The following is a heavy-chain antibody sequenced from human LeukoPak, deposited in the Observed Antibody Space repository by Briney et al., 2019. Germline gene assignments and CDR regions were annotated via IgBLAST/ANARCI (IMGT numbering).Heavy chain of an antibody. Sequence: GRSLRLSCAASGFTFSSYAMHWVRQAPGKGLEWVAVISYDGSNKYYADSVKGRFTISRDNSKNTLYLQMNSLRAEDTAVYYCARGELQAFDYWGQGTLVTVSS. CDR1: GFTFSSYA. D-gene: IGHD1-26*01. CDR2: ISYDGSNK. CDR3: ARGELQAFDY. J-gene: IGHJ4*02. V-gene: IGHV3-30-3*01.